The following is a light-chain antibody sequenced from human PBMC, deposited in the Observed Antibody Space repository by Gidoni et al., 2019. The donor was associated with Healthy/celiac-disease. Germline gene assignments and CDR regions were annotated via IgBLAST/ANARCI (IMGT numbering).Light chain of an antibody. Sequence: IQLTPSPSFLSASVGDRVTITCRASQGISSYLAWYQQKPGKAPKLLIYAASTLQSGVPSRFSGSGSGTEFTLTISSLQPEDFATYYCQQLNSYPVVFGGXTKVEIK. V-gene: IGKV1-9*01. J-gene: IGKJ4*01. CDR3: QQLNSYPVV. CDR1: QGISSY. CDR2: AAS.